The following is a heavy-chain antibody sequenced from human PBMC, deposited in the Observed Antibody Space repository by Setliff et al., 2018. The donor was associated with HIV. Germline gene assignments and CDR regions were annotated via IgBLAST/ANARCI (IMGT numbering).Heavy chain of an antibody. J-gene: IGHJ6*03. D-gene: IGHD5-18*01. V-gene: IGHV4-39*07. CDR3: ARDLSGYSYGSYYYYMDV. Sequence: PSETLSLTCTVSGGSISSSSYYWGWIRQPPGKGLEWIGRIHTSGNTNYNPSLKSRVTMSVDTSKNHFSLKLSSVTAADTAVYYCARDLSGYSYGSYYYYMDVWGKGTTVTVSS. CDR1: GGSISSSSYY. CDR2: IHTSGNT.